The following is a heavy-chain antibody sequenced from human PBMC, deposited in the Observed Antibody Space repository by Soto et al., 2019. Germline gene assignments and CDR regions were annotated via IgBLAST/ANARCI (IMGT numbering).Heavy chain of an antibody. J-gene: IGHJ6*02. D-gene: IGHD6-13*01. CDR1: GGTFSSYA. CDR2: IIPIFGTA. CDR3: ARDPTTIAAAGYYYYYGMDV. V-gene: IGHV1-69*13. Sequence: SVKVSCKASGGTFSSYAISWVRQAPGQGLEWMGGIIPIFGTANYAQKFQGRVTITADESTSTAYMELSSLRSEDTAVYYCARDPTTIAAAGYYYYYGMDVWGQGXTVTVYS.